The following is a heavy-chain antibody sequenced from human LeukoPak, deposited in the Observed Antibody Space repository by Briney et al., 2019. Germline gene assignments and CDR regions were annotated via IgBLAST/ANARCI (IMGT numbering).Heavy chain of an antibody. Sequence: PSETLSLTCTVSGASISHYYWSWIRQTPAKGLEWMGHIHTSGGSTYYPSLKSRLTTSIDTSRNQLSLKLTSVTAADTAVYFCARLGSYHDFWGQGALDTVSS. CDR1: GASISHYY. CDR3: ARLGSYHDF. CDR2: IHTSGGS. J-gene: IGHJ4*02. D-gene: IGHD1-26*01. V-gene: IGHV4-4*09.